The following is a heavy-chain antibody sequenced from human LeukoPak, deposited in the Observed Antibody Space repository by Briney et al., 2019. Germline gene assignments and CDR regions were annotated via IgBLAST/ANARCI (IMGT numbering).Heavy chain of an antibody. J-gene: IGHJ6*02. Sequence: ASVKVSCKASGYTFTSYAMHWVRQAPGQRLEWMGWINAGNGNTKYSQKFQGRVTITRDTSASTAYMELSSLRSEDTAVYYCARVAVKPCYYGMDVWAKGPRSPSP. D-gene: IGHD4-4*01. CDR3: ARVAVKPCYYGMDV. CDR1: GYTFTSYA. CDR2: INAGNGNT. V-gene: IGHV1-3*01.